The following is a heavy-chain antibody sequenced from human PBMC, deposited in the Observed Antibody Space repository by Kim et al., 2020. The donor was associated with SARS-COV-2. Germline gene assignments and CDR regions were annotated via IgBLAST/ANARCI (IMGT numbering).Heavy chain of an antibody. CDR3: ATNYYDSSASGF. J-gene: IGHJ4*02. D-gene: IGHD3-22*01. CDR1: GFTVSSNY. V-gene: IGHV3-53*01. CDR2: IYSGGST. Sequence: GGSLRLSCAASGFTVSSNYMSWVRQAPGKGLEWVSVIYSGGSTYYADSVKGRFTISRDNSKNTLYLQMNSLRAEDTAVYYCATNYYDSSASGFWGQGTLVTVSS.